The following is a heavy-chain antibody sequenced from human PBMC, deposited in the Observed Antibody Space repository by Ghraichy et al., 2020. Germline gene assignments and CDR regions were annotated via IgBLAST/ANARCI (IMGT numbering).Heavy chain of an antibody. Sequence: GESLNISCAASGFSFSTYSMNWVHQVPGKGLEWLSYISGSSGSIYYADSVRGRFTVSRDNAKNSLFLQMNSLRDEDTAVYYCARDRDDIWGNYRYSFNYWGQGALVTVSS. D-gene: IGHD3-16*02. CDR3: ARDRDDIWGNYRYSFNY. J-gene: IGHJ4*02. V-gene: IGHV3-48*02. CDR2: ISGSSGSI. CDR1: GFSFSTYS.